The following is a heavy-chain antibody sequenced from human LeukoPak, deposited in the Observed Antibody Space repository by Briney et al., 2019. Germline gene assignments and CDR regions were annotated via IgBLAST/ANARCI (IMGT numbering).Heavy chain of an antibody. CDR2: INHSGST. V-gene: IGHV4-34*01. CDR1: GGSFSGCY. D-gene: IGHD1-26*01. Sequence: PSETLSLTCAVYGGSFSGCYWSWIRQPPGKGLEWIGEINHSGSTNYSPSLKSRVTISVDTSKNQFSLKLSSVTAADTAVYYCARQVGATEHDYWGQGTLVTVSS. J-gene: IGHJ4*02. CDR3: ARQVGATEHDY.